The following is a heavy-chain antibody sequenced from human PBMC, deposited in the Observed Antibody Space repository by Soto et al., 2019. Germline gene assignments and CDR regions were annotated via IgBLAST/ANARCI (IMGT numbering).Heavy chain of an antibody. V-gene: IGHV1-18*01. D-gene: IGHD3-22*01. CDR3: ARDGSYYYDSSGYYSSYYFDY. J-gene: IGHJ4*02. CDR2: ISAYNGNT. CDR1: GYTFTSYG. Sequence: ASVKVSCKASGYTFTSYGISWVRQAPGQGLEWMGWISAYNGNTNYAQKLQGRVTMTTDTSTSTAYMELRSLRSDDTAVYYCARDGSYYYDSSGYYSSYYFDYWGQGTLVTVSS.